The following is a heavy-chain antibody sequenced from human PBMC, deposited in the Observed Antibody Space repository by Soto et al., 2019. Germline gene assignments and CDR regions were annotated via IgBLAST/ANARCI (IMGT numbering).Heavy chain of an antibody. D-gene: IGHD2-2*01. J-gene: IGHJ6*02. CDR1: GFTFSSYG. V-gene: IGHV3-30*18. CDR3: AKENGGYCSSTSCYEGHYYYYGMDV. Sequence: PGGSLRLSCAASGFTFSSYGMHWVRQAPGKGLEWVAVISYDGSNKYYTDSVKGRFTISRDNSKNTLYLQMNSLRAEDTAVYYCAKENGGYCSSTSCYEGHYYYYGMDVWGQGTTVTVSS. CDR2: ISYDGSNK.